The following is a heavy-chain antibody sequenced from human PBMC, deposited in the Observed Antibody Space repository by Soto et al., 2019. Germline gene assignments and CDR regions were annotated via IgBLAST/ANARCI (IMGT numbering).Heavy chain of an antibody. V-gene: IGHV3-33*01. CDR3: ARDRNGGWFHMDV. J-gene: IGHJ6*02. CDR2: IWSDGNKE. D-gene: IGHD6-19*01. CDR1: GFPFWHYG. Sequence: QVQLVESGGGVVQPGRSLRLSCVGSGFPFWHYGMHWVRQAPGKGLGWVAVIWSDGNKESYGDSVKGRFAISRDNLKDKLYLEMNSLRVEDTAVYFCARDRNGGWFHMDVWGQGTTVSVSS.